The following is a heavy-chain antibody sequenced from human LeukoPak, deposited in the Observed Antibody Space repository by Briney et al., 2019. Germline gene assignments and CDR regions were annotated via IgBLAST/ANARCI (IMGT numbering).Heavy chain of an antibody. CDR2: IKQDGGEK. CDR3: GREWAVDF. J-gene: IGHJ4*02. V-gene: IGHV3-7*01. CDR1: GFTLSKHW. Sequence: GGSXXLSCAASGFTLSKHWMTWVRQAPGKGLECVAIIKQDGGEKYYVNSVKGRFTISRDNAKNSLYLQMNSLRVEDTAVYYCGREWAVDFWGQGTLVTVSS.